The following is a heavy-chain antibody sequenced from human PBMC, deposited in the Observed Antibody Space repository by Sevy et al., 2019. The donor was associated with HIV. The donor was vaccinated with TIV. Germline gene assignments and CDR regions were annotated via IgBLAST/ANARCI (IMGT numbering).Heavy chain of an antibody. D-gene: IGHD6-19*01. CDR1: GFTFSSYS. V-gene: IGHV3-48*02. J-gene: IGHJ3*02. Sequence: QLGGSLRLSCAASGFTFSSYSMNWVRQAPGKGLEWVSYISSSSSTIYYADSVKGRFTISRDNAKNSLYLQMNSLRDEDTAVYYCARESVSSGWSRRGFAFDIWGQGTMVTVSS. CDR2: ISSSSSTI. CDR3: ARESVSSGWSRRGFAFDI.